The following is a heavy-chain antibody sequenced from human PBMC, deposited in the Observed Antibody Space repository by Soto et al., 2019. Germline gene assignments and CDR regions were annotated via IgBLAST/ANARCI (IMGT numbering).Heavy chain of an antibody. CDR1: GGSFSGYY. Sequence: SETLSLTCAVYGGSFSGYYWSWIRQPPGKGLEWIGEINHSGSTNYNPSLKSRVTISVDTSKNQFSLKLSSVTAADATVYYCARNYDFWSGYYGYYYYGMDVWGQGTTVTVSS. J-gene: IGHJ6*02. V-gene: IGHV4-34*01. D-gene: IGHD3-3*01. CDR3: ARNYDFWSGYYGYYYYGMDV. CDR2: INHSGST.